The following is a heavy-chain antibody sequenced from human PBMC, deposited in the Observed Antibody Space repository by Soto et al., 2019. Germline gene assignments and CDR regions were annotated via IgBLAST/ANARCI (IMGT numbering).Heavy chain of an antibody. J-gene: IGHJ4*02. V-gene: IGHV4-39*01. CDR2: IYHSGGT. CDR1: GGSISSSSYY. D-gene: IGHD3-16*01. Sequence: QLQLQESGPGLVKPSETLSLTCTVSGGSISSSSYYWGWIRQPPGKELEWIGPIYHSGGTYYHPSIKSRVTISVDTSKSQFSLRLTSLTAADTAVYFCARQTGGFGYYFDYWGQGTLVTVSS. CDR3: ARQTGGFGYYFDY.